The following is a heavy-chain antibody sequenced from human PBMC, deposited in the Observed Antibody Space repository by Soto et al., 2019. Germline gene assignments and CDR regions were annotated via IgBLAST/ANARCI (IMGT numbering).Heavy chain of an antibody. D-gene: IGHD6-19*01. CDR1: GESFSGYY. CDR2: INHSGST. J-gene: IGHJ4*02. CDR3: ARRRNSYSSGWDFDY. V-gene: IGHV4-34*01. Sequence: QVQLQQWGAGLLKPSETLSLTCAVYGESFSGYYWSWIRQPPGKGLEWIGEINHSGSTNYNPSLKSRVTISVDTSKNQFSLKLSSVTAADTAVYYCARRRNSYSSGWDFDYWGQGTLVTVSS.